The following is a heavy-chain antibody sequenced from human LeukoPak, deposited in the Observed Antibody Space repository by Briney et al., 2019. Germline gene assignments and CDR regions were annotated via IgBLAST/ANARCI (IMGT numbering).Heavy chain of an antibody. Sequence: GGSLRLSCAASGFTFSNAWMSWVRQAPGKGLEWVGRIKSKTDGGTTDYAAPVKGRFTISRDDSKNTLYLQMNSLKTEDTAVYYCTTDSGASGSQYYYYYYMDVWGKGTTVTVSS. V-gene: IGHV3-15*01. CDR2: IKSKTDGGTT. J-gene: IGHJ6*03. CDR3: TTDSGASGSQYYYYYYMDV. CDR1: GFTFSNAW. D-gene: IGHD3-3*01.